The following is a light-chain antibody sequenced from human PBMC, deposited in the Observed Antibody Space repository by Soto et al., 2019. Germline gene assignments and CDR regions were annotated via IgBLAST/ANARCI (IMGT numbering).Light chain of an antibody. V-gene: IGLV2-8*01. J-gene: IGLJ1*01. Sequence: QSVLTQPPSASGSPGQSVAISCTGTSSDVGAYNYVARYQQHPGKVPKLMIYEVSKRPSGVPDRFSGSKSGNTASPTVSGLQADDEADYYCSSYAGSDVFVFGTGTKVTVL. CDR1: SSDVGAYNY. CDR2: EVS. CDR3: SSYAGSDVFV.